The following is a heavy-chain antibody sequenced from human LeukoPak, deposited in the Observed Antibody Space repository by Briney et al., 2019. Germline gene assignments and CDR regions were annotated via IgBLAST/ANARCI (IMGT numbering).Heavy chain of an antibody. Sequence: PGGSLRLSCAASRFTFSNYAMHWVRQAPGKGLEWVALISYDGSSKHYIDSVKGRFTISRDNSKNSLYLQMNSLRAEDTALYYCARERTGTTEGDALDIWGQGTMVAVSS. J-gene: IGHJ3*02. D-gene: IGHD1-1*01. CDR1: RFTFSNYA. V-gene: IGHV3-30-3*01. CDR2: ISYDGSSK. CDR3: ARERTGTTEGDALDI.